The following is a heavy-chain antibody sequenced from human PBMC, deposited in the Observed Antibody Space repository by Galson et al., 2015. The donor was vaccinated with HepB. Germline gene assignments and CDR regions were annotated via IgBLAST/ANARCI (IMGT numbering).Heavy chain of an antibody. CDR3: AREGGYSSGWYQSSYNWFDP. CDR1: GYTFTGYY. Sequence: SVKVSCKASGYTFTGYYMHWVRQAPGQGLEWMGRINPNSGGTNYAQKFQGRVTMTRDTSISTAYMELSRLRSDDTAVYYCAREGGYSSGWYQSSYNWFDPWGQGTLVTVSS. CDR2: INPNSGGT. V-gene: IGHV1-2*06. D-gene: IGHD6-19*01. J-gene: IGHJ5*02.